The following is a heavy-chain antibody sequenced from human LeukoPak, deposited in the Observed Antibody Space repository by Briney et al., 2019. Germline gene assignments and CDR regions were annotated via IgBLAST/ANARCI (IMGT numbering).Heavy chain of an antibody. J-gene: IGHJ4*02. CDR2: IFYDGNT. CDR3: ARLGASLVWDSGSFPDY. CDR1: GAYFSSSGCY. Sequence: KSSETLSLTCTVSGAYFSSSGCYWVWFRQPPGKGLEWIAYIFYDGNTYYNPSLQSRVLISADTSKNHFSLDLEFVTAADTAVYFCARLGASLVWDSGSFPDYWGQGTLVTVSS. V-gene: IGHV4-39*02. D-gene: IGHD3-10*01.